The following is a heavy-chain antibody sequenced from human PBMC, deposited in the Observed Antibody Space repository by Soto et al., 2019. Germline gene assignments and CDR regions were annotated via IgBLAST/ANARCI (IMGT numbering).Heavy chain of an antibody. CDR3: ARNGLYGQQLVDRSNWFDP. CDR2: IYTSGST. J-gene: IGHJ5*02. CDR1: GGSISSYY. Sequence: SETLSLTCTVSGGSISSYYWSWIRQPAGKGLEWIGRIYTSGSTNYNPSLKSRVTMSVDTSKNQFSLKLSSVTAADTAVYYCARNGLYGQQLVDRSNWFDPWGQGTLLTVSS. D-gene: IGHD6-13*01. V-gene: IGHV4-4*07.